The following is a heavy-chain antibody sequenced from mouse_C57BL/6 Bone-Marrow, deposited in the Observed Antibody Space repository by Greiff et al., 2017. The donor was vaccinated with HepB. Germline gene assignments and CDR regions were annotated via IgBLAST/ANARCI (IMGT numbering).Heavy chain of an antibody. CDR1: GYSFTGYY. J-gene: IGHJ3*01. CDR2: INPSTGDT. V-gene: IGHV1-42*01. Sequence: VQLKESGPELVKPGASVKISCKASGYSFTGYYMNWVKQSPEKSLEWIGEINPSTGDTTYTQKYKTKATLPVDKSSSTAYMQLKSLTSEDSAVYNCARDYDDFAYWGQGTLVTVSA. CDR3: ARDYDDFAY. D-gene: IGHD2-4*01.